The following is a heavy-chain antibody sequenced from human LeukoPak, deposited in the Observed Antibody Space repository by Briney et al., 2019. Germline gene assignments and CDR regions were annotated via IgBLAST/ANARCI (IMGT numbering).Heavy chain of an antibody. D-gene: IGHD3-3*01. Sequence: SETLSLACTVSSYSISSGYYWGWIRQPPGKGLEWIGSIYHSGSTYYNPSLKSRVTITVDTSKNQFSLKLNSVTAADTAVYYCARVPHGETIFGVVLYWFDPWGQGILVTVSS. CDR3: ARVPHGETIFGVVLYWFDP. CDR2: IYHSGST. V-gene: IGHV4-38-2*02. CDR1: SYSISSGYY. J-gene: IGHJ5*02.